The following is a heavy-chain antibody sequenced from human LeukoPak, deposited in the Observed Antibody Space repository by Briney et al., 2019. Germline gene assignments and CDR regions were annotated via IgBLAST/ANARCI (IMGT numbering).Heavy chain of an antibody. CDR3: AREWQGGIAAAGTRIEGDY. CDR2: IKQDGSEK. J-gene: IGHJ4*02. Sequence: GGSLRLSCAVSGFSVSGYWMTWVRQAPGKGLEWVAIIKQDGSEKNYVDSVKGRFTISRDNAENSLFLQMNSLRVEDTAVYYCAREWQGGIAAAGTRIEGDYWGQGTLVAVSS. D-gene: IGHD6-13*01. CDR1: GFSVSGYW. V-gene: IGHV3-7*01.